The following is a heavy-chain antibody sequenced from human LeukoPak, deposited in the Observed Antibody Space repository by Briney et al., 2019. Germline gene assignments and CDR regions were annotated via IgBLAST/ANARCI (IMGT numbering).Heavy chain of an antibody. CDR3: ACTGSQPAYYYYYYGMDV. V-gene: IGHV1-24*01. Sequence: ASVKVSCKVSGYTLTELSMHWVRQAPGKGLEWMGGFDPEDGETIYAQKFQGRVTMTEGTSTDTAYMELSSLRSEDTAVYYCACTGSQPAYYYYYYGMDVWGQGTTVTVSS. CDR2: FDPEDGET. D-gene: IGHD1-1*01. J-gene: IGHJ6*02. CDR1: GYTLTELS.